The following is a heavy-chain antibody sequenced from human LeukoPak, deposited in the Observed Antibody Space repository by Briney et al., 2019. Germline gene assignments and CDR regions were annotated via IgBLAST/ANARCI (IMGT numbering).Heavy chain of an antibody. J-gene: IGHJ4*02. V-gene: IGHV1-18*01. CDR2: ISAYNGNT. D-gene: IGHD2-15*01. Sequence: GASVKVSCKASGYSFSSYGISWVRQAPGQGLEWMGWISAYNGNTNYAQRLRGRVTMTTDTSTSTVYMELRSLTSDDTAVYYCARVPSGGPFDYWGQGTLVTVSS. CDR3: ARVPSGGPFDY. CDR1: GYSFSSYG.